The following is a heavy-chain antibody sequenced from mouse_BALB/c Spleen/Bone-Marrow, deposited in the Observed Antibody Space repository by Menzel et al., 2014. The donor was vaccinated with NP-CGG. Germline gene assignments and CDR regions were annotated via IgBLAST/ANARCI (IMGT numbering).Heavy chain of an antibody. V-gene: IGHV1S130*01. CDR1: GYTFTGSW. Sequence: QVQLQQSGSVLVRPGASVKLSCKASGYTFTGSWMHWAKQGPGQGLEWIGEIHPNSGNTNYNEKFKGKATLTVDTSSSTAYVDLSSLTSEDSAVYYCAREKIYGNYLWYFDVWGAGTTVTVSS. CDR2: IHPNSGNT. D-gene: IGHD2-1*01. J-gene: IGHJ1*01. CDR3: AREKIYGNYLWYFDV.